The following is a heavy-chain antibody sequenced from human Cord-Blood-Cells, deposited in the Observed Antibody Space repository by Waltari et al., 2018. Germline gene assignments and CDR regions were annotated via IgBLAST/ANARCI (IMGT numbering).Heavy chain of an antibody. Sequence: EVQLVESGGGLIQPGGYLRRSCAAPGFTVSRNYMCLVRQAPGKGLEWVSVIYSGGSTYYADSVKGRFTISRDNSKNTLYLQMNSLRAEDTAVYYCARAVTSCYYFDYWGQGTLVTVSS. D-gene: IGHD2-2*01. CDR3: ARAVTSCYYFDY. V-gene: IGHV3-53*01. CDR1: GFTVSRNY. J-gene: IGHJ4*02. CDR2: IYSGGST.